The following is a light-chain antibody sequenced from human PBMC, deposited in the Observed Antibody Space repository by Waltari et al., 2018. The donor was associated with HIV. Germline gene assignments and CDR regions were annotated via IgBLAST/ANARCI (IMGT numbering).Light chain of an antibody. V-gene: IGKV3-15*01. Sequence: ELVLTHSPATLSGSPGERVTLSCTASQGVISTLAWYQEKPVHAHRLLIFGTSTRATDISARFSGSGSGTEFTLTISSLRSEDVAVYYCQQFNNWPPSFGGGTKVESK. CDR3: QQFNNWPPS. CDR2: GTS. J-gene: IGKJ4*01. CDR1: QGVIST.